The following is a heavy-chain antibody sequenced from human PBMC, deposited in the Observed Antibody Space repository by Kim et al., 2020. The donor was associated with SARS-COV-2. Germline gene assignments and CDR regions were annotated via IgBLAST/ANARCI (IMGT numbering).Heavy chain of an antibody. CDR2: IYYSGST. Sequence: SETLSLTCTVSGGSISSSSYYWGWIRQPPGKGLEWIGSIYYSGSTYYNPSLKSRVTISVDTSKNQFSLKLSSVTAADTAVYYCARVNRRAAAGPLRGYYYYGMDVWGQGTTVTVSS. D-gene: IGHD6-13*01. J-gene: IGHJ6*02. CDR3: ARVNRRAAAGPLRGYYYYGMDV. CDR1: GGSISSSSYY. V-gene: IGHV4-39*07.